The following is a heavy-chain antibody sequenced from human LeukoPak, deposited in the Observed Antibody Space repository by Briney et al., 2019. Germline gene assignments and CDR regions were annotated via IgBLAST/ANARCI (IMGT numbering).Heavy chain of an antibody. CDR1: GGSISSYY. CDR2: IHHSGST. Sequence: SETLSLTCTVSGGSISSYYWSWIRQTPGKGLEWIVSIHHSGSTYYNPSLKSRVIISEDTSKNQFSLRLTSVTAADTAVYYCARSSGVRSGYDFGYWGQGTLVTVSS. D-gene: IGHD5-12*01. CDR3: ARSSGVRSGYDFGY. J-gene: IGHJ4*02. V-gene: IGHV4-59*12.